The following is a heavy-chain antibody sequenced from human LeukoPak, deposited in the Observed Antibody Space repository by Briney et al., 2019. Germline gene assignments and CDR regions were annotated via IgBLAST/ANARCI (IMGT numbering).Heavy chain of an antibody. Sequence: SETLSLTCTVSGGSISSSSYYWGWIRQPPGKGLEWIGSIYYSGSTYYNPSLKSRVTISVDTSKNQFSLKLSSVTAADTAVYYCARQTRGLRLWFDPWGQGTLVTVSS. CDR2: IYYSGST. J-gene: IGHJ5*02. V-gene: IGHV4-39*01. D-gene: IGHD3-16*01. CDR1: GGSISSSSYY. CDR3: ARQTRGLRLWFDP.